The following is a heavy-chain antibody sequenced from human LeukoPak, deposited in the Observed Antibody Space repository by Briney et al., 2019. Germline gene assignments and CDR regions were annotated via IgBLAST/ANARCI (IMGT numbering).Heavy chain of an antibody. CDR2: IEWNGGST. V-gene: IGHV3-20*04. D-gene: IGHD6-19*01. CDR3: ARDLSIAVLNWFDP. J-gene: IGHJ5*02. Sequence: RAGGSLRLSCAASGFTFDDYGMSWVRQVPGRGLEWVSNIEWNGGSTRYADSVKGRFTISRDNAKNSLYLQMNSLRAEDTAVYYCARDLSIAVLNWFDPWGQGTLVTVSS. CDR1: GFTFDDYG.